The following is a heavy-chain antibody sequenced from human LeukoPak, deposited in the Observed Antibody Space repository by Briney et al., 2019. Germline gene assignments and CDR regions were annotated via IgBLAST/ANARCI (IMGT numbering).Heavy chain of an antibody. CDR2: IYHSGST. Sequence: SETLSLTCTVSGYSISSGYYWGWIRQPPGKGLEWIGSIYHSGSTYYNPSLKSRVTISVDTSKNQFSLKLSSVTAADTAVYYCASESRGSGSSHWGQGTLVTVSS. CDR1: GYSISSGYY. CDR3: ASESRGSGSSH. J-gene: IGHJ4*02. D-gene: IGHD3-10*01. V-gene: IGHV4-38-2*02.